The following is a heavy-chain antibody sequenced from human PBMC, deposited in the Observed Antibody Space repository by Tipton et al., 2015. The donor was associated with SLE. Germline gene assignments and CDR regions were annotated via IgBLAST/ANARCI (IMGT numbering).Heavy chain of an antibody. Sequence: TLSLTCAVYGGSFSGYYWSWIRQPPGKGLEWIGEINHSGSTNYNPSLKSRVTISVDTSKNQFSLKLSSVTAADTAVYYCAREGVGSGWLFDYWGQGTLVTVSS. CDR2: INHSGST. V-gene: IGHV4-34*01. J-gene: IGHJ4*02. D-gene: IGHD6-19*01. CDR3: AREGVGSGWLFDY. CDR1: GGSFSGYY.